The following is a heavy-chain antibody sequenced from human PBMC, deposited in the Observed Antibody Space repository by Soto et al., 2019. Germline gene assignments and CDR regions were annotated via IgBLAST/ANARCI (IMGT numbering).Heavy chain of an antibody. D-gene: IGHD5-18*01. Sequence: QVQLQESGPGLVKPSETLSLTCTVSGGSMNSYHWIWIRQPPGKGLEWIGYIYYSGSTNYNPSLKSLVTISVDTSRNQFSLKLSSVTAADTAIYYCARYAQLSYYYGMDVWGQGTTVTVSS. CDR1: GGSMNSYH. CDR2: IYYSGST. J-gene: IGHJ6*02. V-gene: IGHV4-59*01. CDR3: ARYAQLSYYYGMDV.